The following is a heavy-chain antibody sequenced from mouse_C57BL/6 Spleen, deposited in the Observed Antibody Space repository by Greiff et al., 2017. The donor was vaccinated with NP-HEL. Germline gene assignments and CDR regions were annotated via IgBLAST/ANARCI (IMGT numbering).Heavy chain of an antibody. D-gene: IGHD1-1*01. CDR1: GYSITSGYY. Sequence: EVKLQESGPGLVKPSQSLSLTCSVTGYSITSGYYWNWIRQFPGNKLEWMGYISYDGSNNYNPSLKNRISITRDTSKNQFFLKLNSVTTEDTATYYCAVITTDAMDYWGQGTSVTVSS. V-gene: IGHV3-6*01. CDR3: AVITTDAMDY. CDR2: ISYDGSN. J-gene: IGHJ4*01.